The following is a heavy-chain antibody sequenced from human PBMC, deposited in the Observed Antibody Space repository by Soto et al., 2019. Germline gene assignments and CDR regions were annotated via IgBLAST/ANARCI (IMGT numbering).Heavy chain of an antibody. CDR1: GGSISSYY. J-gene: IGHJ4*02. V-gene: IGHV4-59*08. Sequence: SETLSLTCTVSGGSISSYYWSWIRQPPGKGLEWIGYIYYSGSTNYNPSLKSRVTISVDTSKNQFSLKLSSVTAADTAVYYCARHGKVDSSGYYSLFDYWGQGTLVTVSS. CDR2: IYYSGST. D-gene: IGHD3-22*01. CDR3: ARHGKVDSSGYYSLFDY.